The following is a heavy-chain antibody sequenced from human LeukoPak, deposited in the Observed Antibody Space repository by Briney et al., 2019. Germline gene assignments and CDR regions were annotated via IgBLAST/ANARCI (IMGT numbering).Heavy chain of an antibody. CDR2: IYPGDSDT. CDR3: ARPCSSTSCYDAFDI. J-gene: IGHJ3*02. CDR1: GYSFTSYW. V-gene: IGHV5-51*01. Sequence: GESPKISCKGSGYSFTSYWIGWVRQMPGKGLEWMGIIYPGDSDTRYSPSFQGQVTISADKSISTAYLQWSSLKASDTAMYYCARPCSSTSCYDAFDIWGQGTMVTVSS. D-gene: IGHD2-2*01.